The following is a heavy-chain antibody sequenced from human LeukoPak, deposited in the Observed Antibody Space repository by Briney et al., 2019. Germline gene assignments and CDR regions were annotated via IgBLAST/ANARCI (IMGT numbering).Heavy chain of an antibody. CDR3: ARSVDFWSGYYFDY. CDR1: GFTFSSYW. J-gene: IGHJ4*02. D-gene: IGHD3-3*01. V-gene: IGHV3-7*01. CDR2: IKQDGSEK. Sequence: GGSLRLSCAASGFTFSSYWMSWVRQAPGKGLEWVANIKQDGSEKYYVDSVKGRFTISRDNVKNSLYLQMNSLRAEDTAVYYCARSVDFWSGYYFDYWGQGTLVTVSS.